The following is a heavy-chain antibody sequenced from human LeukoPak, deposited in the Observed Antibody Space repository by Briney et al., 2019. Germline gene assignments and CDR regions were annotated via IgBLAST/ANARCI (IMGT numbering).Heavy chain of an antibody. CDR2: MNPNSGNT. V-gene: IGHV1-8*03. J-gene: IGHJ3*02. CDR1: GYTFTSYD. CDR3: ARAGGGSSGWYGSYAFGI. D-gene: IGHD6-19*01. Sequence: ASVKVSCKASGYTFTSYDINWVRQATGQGLEWMGWMNPNSGNTGYAQKFQGRVTITRNTSISTAYMELSSLRSEDTAVYYCARAGGGSSGWYGSYAFGIWGQGTMVTVSS.